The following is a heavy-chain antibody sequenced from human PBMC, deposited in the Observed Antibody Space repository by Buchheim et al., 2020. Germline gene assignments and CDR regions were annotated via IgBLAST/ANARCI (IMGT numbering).Heavy chain of an antibody. CDR1: GGSITGDTFY. CDR3: ARQYTH. Sequence: QLHLQESGPGLLKPSETLSLTCTVSGGSITGDTFYWGWIRQPPGKGLEWIASISYSGTTYYNPSLMSRVTILVDTSKIQFSLRLSSVTAADTAVYYCARQYTHWGQG. CDR2: ISYSGTT. V-gene: IGHV4-39*01. J-gene: IGHJ4*02. D-gene: IGHD2-2*02.